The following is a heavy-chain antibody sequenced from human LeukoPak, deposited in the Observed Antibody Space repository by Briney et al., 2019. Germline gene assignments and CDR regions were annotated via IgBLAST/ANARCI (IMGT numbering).Heavy chain of an antibody. CDR3: ARAEEGIAAAVDAFDI. CDR1: GVSISSGGYS. V-gene: IGHV4-30-2*01. D-gene: IGHD6-13*01. J-gene: IGHJ3*02. Sequence: PSETLSLTCAVSGVSISSGGYSWSWIRQPPGKGLEWIGYIYHSGSTYYNPSLKSRVTISVDRSKNQFSLKLSSVTAADTAVYYCARAEEGIAAAVDAFDIWGQGTMVTVSS. CDR2: IYHSGST.